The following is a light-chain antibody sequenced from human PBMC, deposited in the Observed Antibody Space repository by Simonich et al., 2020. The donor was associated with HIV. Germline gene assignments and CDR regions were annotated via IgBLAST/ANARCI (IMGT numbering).Light chain of an antibody. CDR3: QQLNSYPYT. CDR2: DAS. Sequence: AIQLTQSPSSLSASVGDRVTITCRASQGISSALAWYQQKPGKTPNLLIYDASSLESGVPSRFSGSGAGTDFTLTISSLQPEDFATYYCQQLNSYPYTFGQGTKLEIK. J-gene: IGKJ2*01. V-gene: IGKV1-13*02. CDR1: QGISSA.